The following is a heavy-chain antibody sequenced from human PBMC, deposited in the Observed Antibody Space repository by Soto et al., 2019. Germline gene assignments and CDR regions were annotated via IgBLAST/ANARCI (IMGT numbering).Heavy chain of an antibody. CDR1: GYTFTNYE. CDR2: INAGNGNT. CDR3: ARCSSGSYYGDDAFDI. V-gene: IGHV1-3*01. Sequence: ASVKVSCKASGYTFTNYEINWVRQAAGQGLEWMGWINAGNGNTKYSQKFQGRVTITRDTSASTAYMELSSLRSEDTAVYYCARCSSGSYYGDDAFDIWGQGTMVTVSS. D-gene: IGHD1-26*01. J-gene: IGHJ3*02.